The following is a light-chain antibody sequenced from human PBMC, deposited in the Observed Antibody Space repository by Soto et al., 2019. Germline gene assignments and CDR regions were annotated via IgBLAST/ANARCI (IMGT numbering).Light chain of an antibody. CDR3: ISYASINTYV. V-gene: IGLV2-14*01. Sequence: QSVLTQPASVSGSPGQSITISCTGTSSDVGGYDYVSWYQQHPGKAPKLMIYDVTNRPSGVSNRFSGSKSGNTASLIISGLQAQDDADYYCISYASINTYVFGTGTKVTLL. J-gene: IGLJ1*01. CDR1: SSDVGGYDY. CDR2: DVT.